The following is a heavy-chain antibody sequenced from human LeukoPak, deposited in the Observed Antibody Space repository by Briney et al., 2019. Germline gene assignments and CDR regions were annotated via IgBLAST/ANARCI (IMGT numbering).Heavy chain of an antibody. CDR3: ARDRGDLSTGYLDAFDI. CDR2: IYYSGST. Sequence: PSETLSLTCTVSGGSISSYYWSWVRQPPGKGLEWMGYIYYSGSTNYNPSLKSRVTISADTSKNQFSLKLSSVTAADTAVYYCARDRGDLSTGYLDAFDIWGQGTMVTVSS. D-gene: IGHD3-9*01. V-gene: IGHV4-59*01. J-gene: IGHJ3*02. CDR1: GGSISSYY.